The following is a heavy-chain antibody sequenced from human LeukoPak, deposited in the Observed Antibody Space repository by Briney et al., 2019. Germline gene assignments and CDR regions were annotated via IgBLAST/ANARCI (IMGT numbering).Heavy chain of an antibody. J-gene: IGHJ4*02. CDR2: ISYDGSNK. V-gene: IGHV3-30*04. D-gene: IGHD3-22*01. Sequence: GTSLRLSCAASGFPFSSYAMHWVRQAPGKGLEWVAVISYDGSNKYYADSVKGRFTISRDNSKNTLYLQMNSLRAEDTAVYYCAKDQSGPTYYYDSSGYYTDYWGQGTLVTVSS. CDR3: AKDQSGPTYYYDSSGYYTDY. CDR1: GFPFSSYA.